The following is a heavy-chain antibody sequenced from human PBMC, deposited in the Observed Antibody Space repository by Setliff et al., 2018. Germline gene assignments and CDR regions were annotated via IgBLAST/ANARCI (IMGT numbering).Heavy chain of an antibody. J-gene: IGHJ6*03. CDR2: IYTSGST. V-gene: IGHV4-61*09. D-gene: IGHD3-3*01. CDR3: AREQSNYDSWSGYYGSYYYYMDV. CDR1: GGSISSGSYY. Sequence: SETLSLTCTVSGGSISSGSYYWSWIRQPAGKGLEWIGHIYTSGSTNYNPSLKSRVTISVDTSKNQFSLKLSSVTAADTAVYYCAREQSNYDSWSGYYGSYYYYMDVWGKGTAVTVSS.